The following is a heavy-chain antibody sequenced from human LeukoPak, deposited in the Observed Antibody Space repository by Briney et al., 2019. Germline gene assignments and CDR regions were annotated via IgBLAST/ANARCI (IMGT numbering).Heavy chain of an antibody. CDR1: GGSISSGGYY. D-gene: IGHD4-17*01. CDR3: ARGLRTWGDYEGEYYFDY. Sequence: SQTLSLTCTVSGGSISSGGYYWSWIRQHPGKGLEWIGYIYYSGSTYYNPSLKSRVTISVDTSKNQFSLKLSSVTAADTAVYYCARGLRTWGDYEGEYYFDYWGQGTLVTVSS. CDR2: IYYSGST. J-gene: IGHJ4*02. V-gene: IGHV4-31*03.